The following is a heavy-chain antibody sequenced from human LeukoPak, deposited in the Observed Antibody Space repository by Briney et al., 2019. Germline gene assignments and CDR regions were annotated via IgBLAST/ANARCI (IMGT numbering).Heavy chain of an antibody. V-gene: IGHV4-59*08. CDR3: ASRTVEMAATSQLTWFDP. D-gene: IGHD5-24*01. J-gene: IGHJ5*02. Sequence: SETLSLTCTVSGDSISGSYWNWIRQPPGKGLEWIWNIYYSGRTNYNPSLKRRVTKSVDTSKNHFSLKLTSVTAADTAVYYCASRTVEMAATSQLTWFDPWGQGTLVTVS. CDR2: IYYSGRT. CDR1: GDSISGSY.